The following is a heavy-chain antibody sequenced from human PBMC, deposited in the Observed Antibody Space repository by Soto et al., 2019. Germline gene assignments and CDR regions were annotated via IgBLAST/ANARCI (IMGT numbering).Heavy chain of an antibody. J-gene: IGHJ6*02. D-gene: IGHD3-3*01. CDR1: GGSFSGYY. V-gene: IGHV4-34*01. CDR2: INHSGST. Sequence: PSETLSLTCAVYGGSFSGYYWSWIRQPPGKGLEWIGEINHSGSTNYNPSLKSRVTISVDTSKNQFSLKLSSVTAADTAVYYCARGRNGITIFGVVSAYYYGMDVWGQGTTVTVSS. CDR3: ARGRNGITIFGVVSAYYYGMDV.